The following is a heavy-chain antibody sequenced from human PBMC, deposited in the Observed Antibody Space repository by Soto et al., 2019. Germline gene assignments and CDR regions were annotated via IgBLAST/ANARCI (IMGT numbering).Heavy chain of an antibody. D-gene: IGHD3-10*01. J-gene: IGHJ4*02. CDR2: IYHDGSNK. V-gene: IGHV3-33*01. CDR3: ASRVGAVDY. Sequence: QVQLVESGGGGVQPGRSLRLSCATSGFTFSSFVMHWVRQAPGKGLEWVAVIYHDGSNKYYADSVKGRFTISRDNSKSTLYLQMNCLGAEDTAVYYCASRVGAVDYWGQGTLVTVSS. CDR1: GFTFSSFV.